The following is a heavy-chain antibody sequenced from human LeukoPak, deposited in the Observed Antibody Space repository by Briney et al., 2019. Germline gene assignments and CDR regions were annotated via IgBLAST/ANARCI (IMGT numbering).Heavy chain of an antibody. J-gene: IGHJ4*02. CDR2: IIPIFGTA. CDR1: GGTFSSYA. CDR3: AIWGQQLAFDY. V-gene: IGHV1-69*05. Sequence: ASVKVSCKASGGTFSSYAISWVQQAPGQGLEWMGGIIPIFGTANYAQKFQGRVTITTDESTSTAYMELSSLRSEDTAVYYCAIWGQQLAFDYWGQGTLVTVSS. D-gene: IGHD6-13*01.